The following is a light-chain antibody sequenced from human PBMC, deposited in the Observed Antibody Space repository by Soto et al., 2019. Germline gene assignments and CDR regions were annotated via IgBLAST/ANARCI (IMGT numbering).Light chain of an antibody. CDR2: DTS. V-gene: IGKV2-29*02. Sequence: VPTQPPLSLSVAPGQPPSISDSYSESRLHISGETFLLWYLLKPGESPTVIMYDTSTKRADVAAKFSGSGYGRYFTLTISSMQEEDFVVYYCQQYDIWSSITFGPGTRLEIK. J-gene: IGKJ5*01. CDR1: ESRLHISGETF. CDR3: QQYDIWSSIT.